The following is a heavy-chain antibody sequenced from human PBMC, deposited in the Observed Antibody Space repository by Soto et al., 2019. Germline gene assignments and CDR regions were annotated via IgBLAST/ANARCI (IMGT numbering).Heavy chain of an antibody. V-gene: IGHV3-7*03. D-gene: IGHD3-16*02. CDR3: TRYEGKRHVNYRFDY. Sequence: PGGSLRLSCEVSGFIFSDYLMSWVRQAPGKGLEWVANIGHDGRERNYVGSVMGRFSISRDNAKSSVYLQMTSVRVEDTAVYYCTRYEGKRHVNYRFDYWGQGTQVTVSS. CDR2: IGHDGRER. CDR1: GFIFSDYL. J-gene: IGHJ4*02.